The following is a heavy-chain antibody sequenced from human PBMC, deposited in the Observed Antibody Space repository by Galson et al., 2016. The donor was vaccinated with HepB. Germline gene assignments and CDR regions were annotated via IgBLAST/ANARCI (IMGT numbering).Heavy chain of an antibody. CDR3: ARSGGYYLGGVYYYYAMDV. V-gene: IGHV1-46*01. D-gene: IGHD2/OR15-2a*01. J-gene: IGHJ6*01. CDR2: INPSGGST. CDR1: GYTFTTYY. Sequence: SVKVSCKASGYTFTTYYMHWVRQAPGQGLEWMGIINPSGGSTNYAQKFQGRVTMTRDTSTSTAYMELSSLRSEDTAVYYCARSGGYYLGGVYYYYAMDVWGQGTTVTVSS.